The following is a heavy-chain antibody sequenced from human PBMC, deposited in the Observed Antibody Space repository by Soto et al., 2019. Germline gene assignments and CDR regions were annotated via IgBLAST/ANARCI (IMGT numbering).Heavy chain of an antibody. J-gene: IGHJ5*02. V-gene: IGHV1-69*02. CDR1: GGTFSSYT. CDR2: IIPILGIA. D-gene: IGHD1-26*01. Sequence: ASVKVSCKGSGGTFSSYTISWVRQAPGQGLEWMGRIIPILGIANCAQKFQGRVTITADKSTSTAYMELSSLRSEDTAVYYCAVHRATPGAALSNWFGPWGQGSLVTVSS. CDR3: AVHRATPGAALSNWFGP.